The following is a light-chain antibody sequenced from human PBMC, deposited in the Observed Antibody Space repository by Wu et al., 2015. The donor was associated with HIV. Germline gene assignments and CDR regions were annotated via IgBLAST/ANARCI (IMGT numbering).Light chain of an antibody. CDR1: QPISFY. V-gene: IGKV1-27*01. CDR2: STS. Sequence: DIQMTQSPSSLSASVGDTVTITCRASQPISFYLAWYQQKPGRLPELLIYSTSTLRPGVPSRFRGSGSGTDFTLTISSLQPEDIATYYCQKYNTAPWTFGQGTKVEMK. J-gene: IGKJ1*01. CDR3: QKYNTAPWT.